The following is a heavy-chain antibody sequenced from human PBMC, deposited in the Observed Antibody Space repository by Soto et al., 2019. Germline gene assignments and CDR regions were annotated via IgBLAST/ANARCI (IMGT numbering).Heavy chain of an antibody. Sequence: QVQLQESGPGLVKPSQTLSLTCTVSGGSISSGDYYWSWIRQPPGKGLEWIGYIYYSGSTYYNPSLKSRVTISVDTSKNQFSLKLSSVTAADTAVYYRASSPDFWSGYYTNWFDPWGQGTLVTVSS. J-gene: IGHJ5*02. CDR2: IYYSGST. CDR3: ASSPDFWSGYYTNWFDP. D-gene: IGHD3-3*01. V-gene: IGHV4-30-4*01. CDR1: GGSISSGDYY.